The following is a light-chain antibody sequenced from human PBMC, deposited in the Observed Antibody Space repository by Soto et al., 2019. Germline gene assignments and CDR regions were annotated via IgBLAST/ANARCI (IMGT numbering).Light chain of an antibody. CDR1: SSNIGSHT. Sequence: QSVLTQPPSTSGTPGQTVAISCSGTSSNIGSHTVNWYQQLPGTAPKLLIYGDDQRPSGVPDRFSGSKSGNTASLTISGLQAEDEADYYCGSYTGSIYVFGPGTKVTVL. J-gene: IGLJ1*01. CDR2: GDD. V-gene: IGLV1-44*01. CDR3: GSYTGSIYV.